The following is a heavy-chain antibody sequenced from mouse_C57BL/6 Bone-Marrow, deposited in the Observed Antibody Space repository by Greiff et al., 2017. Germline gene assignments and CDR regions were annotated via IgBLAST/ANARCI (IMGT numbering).Heavy chain of an antibody. CDR1: GYTFTSYG. J-gene: IGHJ3*01. CDR3: ARLDYDGSSSFAY. CDR2: IYPRSGNT. V-gene: IGHV1-81*01. D-gene: IGHD1-1*01. Sequence: QVQLQQSGAELARPGASVKLSCKASGYTFTSYGISWVKQRTGQGLEWIGEIYPRSGNTYYNEKFKGKATLTADKSSSTAYMELRSLTSEDSAVYFCARLDYDGSSSFAYWGQGTLVTVSA.